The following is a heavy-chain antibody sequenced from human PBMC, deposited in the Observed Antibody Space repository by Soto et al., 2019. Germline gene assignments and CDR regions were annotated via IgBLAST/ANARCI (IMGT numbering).Heavy chain of an antibody. CDR1: GGSISSSSYY. CDR2: IYYSGST. D-gene: IGHD5-12*01. CDR3: ARWAERWLRSFDF. Sequence: TETLSLTCTVSGGSISSSSYYWGWIRQPPGKGLEWVGSIYYSGSTYYNPSLKSRVTISVDTSKNQFSLKLSSVTAADTAVYYCARWAERWLRSFDFWGQGTLVTVSS. V-gene: IGHV4-39*01. J-gene: IGHJ4*02.